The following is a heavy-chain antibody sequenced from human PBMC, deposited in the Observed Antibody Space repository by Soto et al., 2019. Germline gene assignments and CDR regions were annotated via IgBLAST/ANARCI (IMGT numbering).Heavy chain of an antibody. CDR2: ISYDEINK. CDR1: GFTFSSYG. D-gene: IGHD1-1*01. CDR3: AKSVYNWNDGFFDY. Sequence: GGSLRLSCAVSGFTFSSYGMHWVRQAPGKGLEWVAIISYDEINKYYADSVKGRFTISRDNSKNTLYLQMNSLRAEDTAVYYCAKSVYNWNDGFFDYWGQGTLVTVSS. J-gene: IGHJ4*02. V-gene: IGHV3-30*18.